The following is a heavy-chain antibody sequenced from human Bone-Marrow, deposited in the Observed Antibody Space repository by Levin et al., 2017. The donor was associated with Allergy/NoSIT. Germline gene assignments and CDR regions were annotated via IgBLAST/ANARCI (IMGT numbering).Heavy chain of an antibody. CDR2: IDDGGTNT. J-gene: IGHJ6*02. D-gene: IGHD3-9*01. V-gene: IGHV3-74*01. CDR3: ASTLYDILSGVYGLDV. CDR1: GFTFSTFW. Sequence: GGSLRLSCAASGFTFSTFWMHWVRQVPGKGLVWVSTIDDGGTNTKYADSVKGRFTILRDNAKNTVYLEMNSLRVGDTAVYYCASTLYDILSGVYGLDVWGQGTAVIVSS.